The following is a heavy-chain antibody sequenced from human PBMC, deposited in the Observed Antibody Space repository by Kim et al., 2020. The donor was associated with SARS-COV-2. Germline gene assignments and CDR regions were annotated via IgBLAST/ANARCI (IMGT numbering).Heavy chain of an antibody. V-gene: IGHV3-11*04. CDR2: TI. J-gene: IGHJ4*02. CDR3: ARFRRDYFDC. Sequence: TIYYADSVQRRFSISRDNAKLSLYLPLNSLRAEDTALYYCARFRRDYFDCWGQGPLVTVSS.